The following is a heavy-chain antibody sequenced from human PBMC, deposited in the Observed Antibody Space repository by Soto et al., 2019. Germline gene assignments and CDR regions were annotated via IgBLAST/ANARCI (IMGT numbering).Heavy chain of an antibody. CDR3: ARTGMTDYFAY. Sequence: ASVKVSCKASGYTFPSYALHWVRQAPGQRLEWMGWINTYNGNTKYSQKFRGRVTITRDTSASIVYMELSSLRSEDTAVYYCARTGMTDYFAYWGQGTLVTVSS. J-gene: IGHJ4*02. CDR2: INTYNGNT. CDR1: GYTFPSYA. V-gene: IGHV1-3*04. D-gene: IGHD1-20*01.